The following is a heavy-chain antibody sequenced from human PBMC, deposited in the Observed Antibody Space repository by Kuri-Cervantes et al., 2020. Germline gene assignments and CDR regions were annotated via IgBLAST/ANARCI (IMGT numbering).Heavy chain of an antibody. CDR1: GFTFSDYY. V-gene: IGHV4-34*01. CDR2: IYHSGST. J-gene: IGHJ3*02. CDR3: ARDFGTAETANDALEI. Sequence: GSLRLSCAASGFTFSDYYMSWIRQAPGKGLEWIGEIYHSGSTNYKSSLKSRVIISIDKSKNQFSLKLNFVTAADTAVYYCARDFGTAETANDALEIWGQGTMVTVSS. D-gene: IGHD5-18*01.